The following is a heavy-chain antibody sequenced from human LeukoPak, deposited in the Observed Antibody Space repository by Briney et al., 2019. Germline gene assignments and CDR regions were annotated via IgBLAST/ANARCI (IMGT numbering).Heavy chain of an antibody. V-gene: IGHV3-30-3*01. CDR2: ISYDGSNK. CDR1: GFTFSSYA. J-gene: IGHJ4*02. D-gene: IGHD3-10*01. CDR3: AREDMVRGVIKGRFFDY. Sequence: PGGSLRLSCAASGFTFSSYAMHWVRQAPGKGLEWVAVISYDGSNKYYADSVKGRFTISRDNSKNTLYLQMNSLRAEDTAVYYCAREDMVRGVIKGRFFDYWGQGTLVTVSS.